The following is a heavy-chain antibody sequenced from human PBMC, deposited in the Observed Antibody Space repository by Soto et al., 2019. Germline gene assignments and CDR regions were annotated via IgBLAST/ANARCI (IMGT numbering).Heavy chain of an antibody. D-gene: IGHD2-21*02. CDR3: ARGSAYCGGDCYNYFDY. V-gene: IGHV1-46*01. CDR2: INPSGGST. J-gene: IGHJ4*02. CDR1: GYTFTSYY. Sequence: ASVKVSCKASGYTFTSYYMHWVRQAPGQGLEWMGIINPSGGSTSYAQKFQGRVTMTRDTSTSTVYMELSSLRSEDTAVYYCARGSAYCGGDCYNYFDYWGQGTLVTVSS.